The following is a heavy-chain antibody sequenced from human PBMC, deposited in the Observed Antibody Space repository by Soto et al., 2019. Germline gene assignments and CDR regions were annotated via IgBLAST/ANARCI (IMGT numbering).Heavy chain of an antibody. D-gene: IGHD1-26*01. CDR2: IWYDGSNK. J-gene: IGHJ3*02. CDR1: GFTFSSYG. CDR3: AYSGRYRDAFDI. Sequence: GGSLRLSCAASGFTFSSYGMHWVRQAPGRGLEWVAVIWYDGSNKYYADSVKGRFTISRDNSKNTLYLQMNSLRAEDTAVYYCAYSGRYRDAFDIWGQGTMVTVSS. V-gene: IGHV3-33*01.